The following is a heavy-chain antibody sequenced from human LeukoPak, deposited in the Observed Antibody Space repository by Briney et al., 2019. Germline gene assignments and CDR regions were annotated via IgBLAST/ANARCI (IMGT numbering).Heavy chain of an antibody. J-gene: IGHJ4*02. Sequence: GESLKISCKGSGYSFTSYWIGWVRQVPGKGLEWMGIIYPGDSDTRYSPSFQGQVTISADKSISTAYLQWSSLKASDTAMYYCARLDADFWSGYRQYYFDYWGQGTLVTVSS. V-gene: IGHV5-51*01. CDR1: GYSFTSYW. CDR2: IYPGDSDT. D-gene: IGHD3-3*01. CDR3: ARLDADFWSGYRQYYFDY.